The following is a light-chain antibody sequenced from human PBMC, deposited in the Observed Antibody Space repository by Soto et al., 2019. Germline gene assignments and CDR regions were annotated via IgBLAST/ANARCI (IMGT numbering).Light chain of an antibody. CDR2: WAS. J-gene: IGKJ5*01. Sequence: DIVMTQSPDSLAMSLGERATINCKSSQTVLYSSNNKYYLAWYQQKPGQAPKVLIYWASTRESGVPDRFSGSGSGTDFTLTISSLQAEDVAVYYCQQYYSTPITFGQGTRLEIK. CDR3: QQYYSTPIT. CDR1: QTVLYSSNNKYY. V-gene: IGKV4-1*01.